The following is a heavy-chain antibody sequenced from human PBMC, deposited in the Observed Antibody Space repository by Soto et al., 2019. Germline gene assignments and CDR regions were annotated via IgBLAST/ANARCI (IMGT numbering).Heavy chain of an antibody. V-gene: IGHV4-34*01. CDR2: INHSGST. Sequence: YWSWIRQPPGKGLEWIGEINHSGSTNYNPSLKSRVTISVDTSKNQFSLKLSSVTAADTAVYYCARGPGRYFLYYGMDVWGQGTTVTVSS. J-gene: IGHJ6*02. D-gene: IGHD3-10*01. CDR1: Y. CDR3: ARGPGRYFLYYGMDV.